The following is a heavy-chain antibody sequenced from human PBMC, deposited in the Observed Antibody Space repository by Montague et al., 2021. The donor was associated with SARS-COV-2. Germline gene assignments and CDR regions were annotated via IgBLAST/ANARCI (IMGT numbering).Heavy chain of an antibody. J-gene: IGHJ6*02. CDR2: IYYSGST. CDR1: GDSISSTSYY. CDR3: ASLIVVVTAPNYYGMDV. D-gene: IGHD2-21*02. V-gene: IGHV4-39*01. Sequence: SETLSLTCSVSGDSISSTSYYWGWIRQPPGKGLEWIGSIYYSGSTYYNPSLRSRVTISVDTSKNQFSLKLSSVTAADTAVYYCASLIVVVTAPNYYGMDVWGQGTTVTVSS.